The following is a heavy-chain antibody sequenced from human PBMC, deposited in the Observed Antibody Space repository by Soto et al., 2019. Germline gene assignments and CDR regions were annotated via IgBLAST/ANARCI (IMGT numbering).Heavy chain of an antibody. CDR1: GFTFSSYA. D-gene: IGHD2-8*01. Sequence: EVQLVESGGGLVQPGGSLRLSCAASGFTFSSYAMHWVRQAPGKGLEYVSVISSNGGSTYYANSVKGRFTISRDNSKNTRYLQMGSLRAEDMAVYYCPRGSNGSPFDYWGQGTLVTVSS. CDR2: ISSNGGST. CDR3: PRGSNGSPFDY. J-gene: IGHJ4*02. V-gene: IGHV3-64*01.